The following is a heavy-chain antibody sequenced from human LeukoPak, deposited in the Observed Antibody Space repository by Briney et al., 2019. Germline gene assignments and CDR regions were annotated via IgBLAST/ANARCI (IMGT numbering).Heavy chain of an antibody. V-gene: IGHV1-46*01. Sequence: ASVKVSCKASGYTFTSYYMHWVRQAPGQGLEWMGIINPSGGSTSYAQKFQGRVTMTRDTSTSTVYMELRSLRSDDTAVYYCARTYFGGELFDPWGQGTLVTVSS. J-gene: IGHJ5*02. D-gene: IGHD3-3*01. CDR2: INPSGGST. CDR1: GYTFTSYY. CDR3: ARTYFGGELFDP.